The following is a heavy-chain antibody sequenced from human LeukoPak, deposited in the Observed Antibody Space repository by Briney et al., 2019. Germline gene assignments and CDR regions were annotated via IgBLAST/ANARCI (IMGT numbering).Heavy chain of an antibody. CDR1: GCTFTSYG. V-gene: IGHV1-69*06. CDR2: IIPMFDTA. D-gene: IGHD3-10*01. J-gene: IGHJ3*02. Sequence: EASVKVSCKASGCTFTSYGISWVRQAPGQGLEWMGGIIPMFDTADFAQKFQGRVTITADTSTSTAYMQLSSLRSEDTVVYYCARARSGPYGSGSLDAFDIWGQGTMVTVSS. CDR3: ARARSGPYGSGSLDAFDI.